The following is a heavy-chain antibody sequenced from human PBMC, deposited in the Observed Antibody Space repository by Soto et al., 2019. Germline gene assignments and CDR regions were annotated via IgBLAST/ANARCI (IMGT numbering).Heavy chain of an antibody. V-gene: IGHV1-69*01. D-gene: IGHD3-10*01. Sequence: QVQLVQSGAEVKKPGSSVKVSCKASGGTFSSYAISWVRQAPGQGLEWMGGIIPIFGTANYAQKFQVRVTITADESTSTAYMELSSLRSEDTDVYYCARDPYGSGSYNDYGMDVWGQGTTVTVSS. CDR3: ARDPYGSGSYNDYGMDV. J-gene: IGHJ6*02. CDR2: IIPIFGTA. CDR1: GGTFSSYA.